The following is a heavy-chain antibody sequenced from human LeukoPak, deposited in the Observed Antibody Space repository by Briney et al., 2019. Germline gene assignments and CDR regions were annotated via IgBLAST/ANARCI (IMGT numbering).Heavy chain of an antibody. D-gene: IGHD6-19*01. CDR1: GYTFTSYD. V-gene: IGHV1-8*01. CDR2: MNPNSGNT. CDR3: ARGRTPYPKKGSGWYEYFDY. J-gene: IGHJ4*02. Sequence: ASVKVSCKASGYTFTSYDINWVRQATGQGLEWMGCMNPNSGNTGYAQKFQGRVTKTRNTSISTAYMELSSLRSEDTAVYYCARGRTPYPKKGSGWYEYFDYWGQGTLVTVSS.